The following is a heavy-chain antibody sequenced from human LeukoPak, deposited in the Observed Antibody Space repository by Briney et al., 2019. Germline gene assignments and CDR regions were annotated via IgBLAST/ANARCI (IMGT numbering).Heavy chain of an antibody. CDR3: AKDHGTAVAGFYY. CDR1: GFTFCSYG. D-gene: IGHD6-19*01. V-gene: IGHV3-23*01. J-gene: IGHJ4*02. CDR2: ITSGGGST. Sequence: PGASLRLSCAASGFTFCSYGMSWVRQAPGKGLEWVSGITSGGGSTYYADSVKGRFIVSRDTSKNTLYLQMNSLRAEDTAVYYCAKDHGTAVAGFYYWGQGTLVTVSS.